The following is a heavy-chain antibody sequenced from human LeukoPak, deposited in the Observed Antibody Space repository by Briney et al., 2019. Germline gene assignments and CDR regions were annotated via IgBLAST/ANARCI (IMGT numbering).Heavy chain of an antibody. Sequence: GGSLRLSCAASGFTFSSYAMHWVRQAPGKGLEWEAVISYDGSNKYYADSVKGRFTISRDNSKNTLYLQMNSLRAEDTAVYYCARGHSSSLDYWGQGTLVTVSS. J-gene: IGHJ4*02. CDR2: ISYDGSNK. CDR3: ARGHSSSLDY. V-gene: IGHV3-30-3*01. D-gene: IGHD6-13*01. CDR1: GFTFSSYA.